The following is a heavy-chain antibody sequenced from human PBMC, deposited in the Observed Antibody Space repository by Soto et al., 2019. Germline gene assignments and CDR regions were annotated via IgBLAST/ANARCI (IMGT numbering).Heavy chain of an antibody. CDR2: IYYSGST. CDR3: ARDRAYYESSGLYFDY. D-gene: IGHD3-22*01. CDR1: GDSIRSYY. V-gene: IGHV4-59*01. Sequence: QVQLQESGPGLVKPSETLSLTCTVSGDSIRSYYWSWIRQPPGKGLEWIGYIYYSGSTNYNPSLKRRVTISVDTSKTAFSLELNSVTAADTAVYYCARDRAYYESSGLYFDYWGQGTLVTVSS. J-gene: IGHJ4*02.